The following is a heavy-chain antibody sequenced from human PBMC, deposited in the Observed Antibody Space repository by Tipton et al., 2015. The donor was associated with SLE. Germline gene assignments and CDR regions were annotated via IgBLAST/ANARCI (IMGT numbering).Heavy chain of an antibody. J-gene: IGHJ4*02. CDR3: ARGELYSGASLSYFEY. CDR2: IYYSGST. V-gene: IGHV4-59*01. D-gene: IGHD1-7*01. Sequence: TLSLTCTVSGGSISSYYWSWIRQPPGKGLEWIGYIYYSGSTNYNPSLKSRVTISVDTSKNQFSLKLSSVTAADTAVYYCARGELYSGASLSYFEYWGQGPLVTVSS. CDR1: GGSISSYY.